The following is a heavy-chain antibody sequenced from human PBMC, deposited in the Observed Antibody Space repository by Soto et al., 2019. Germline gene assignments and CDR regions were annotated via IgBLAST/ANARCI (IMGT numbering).Heavy chain of an antibody. J-gene: IGHJ6*02. CDR2: IKQDGSEK. D-gene: IGHD3-10*01. Sequence: EVQLVESGGGLVQPGGSLRLSCAASGFTFSSYWMSWVRQAPGKGLEWVANIKQDGSEKYYVDSVKGRFTISRDNAKNSLYLQMNSLRAEDTAVYYCARDTFRGVIIWDYYYYGMDVWGQGTTVTVSS. CDR1: GFTFSSYW. V-gene: IGHV3-7*05. CDR3: ARDTFRGVIIWDYYYYGMDV.